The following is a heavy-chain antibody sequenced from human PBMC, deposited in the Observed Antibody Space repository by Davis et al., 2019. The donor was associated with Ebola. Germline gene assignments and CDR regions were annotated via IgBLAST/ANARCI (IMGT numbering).Heavy chain of an antibody. V-gene: IGHV4-59*01. CDR3: ARVDYQGWFDP. J-gene: IGHJ5*02. CDR1: GGSISSYY. D-gene: IGHD4/OR15-4a*01. Sequence: SETLSLTCTVSGGSISSYYWSWIRQPPGKGLEWIGYIYYSGSTNYNPSLKSRVTLSVDTSKNQFSLKLSSVTAADTAVYYCARVDYQGWFDPWGQGTLVTVSS. CDR2: IYYSGST.